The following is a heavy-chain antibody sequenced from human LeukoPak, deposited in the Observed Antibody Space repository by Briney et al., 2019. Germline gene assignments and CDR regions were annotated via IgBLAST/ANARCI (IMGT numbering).Heavy chain of an antibody. V-gene: IGHV4-34*01. D-gene: IGHD3-22*01. CDR2: INHSGST. Sequence: SEXXSLTCAVYGGSFSGYYWSWIRQPPGKGLEWIGEINHSGSTNYNPSLKSRVTISVDTSKNQFSLKLSSVTAADTAVYYCARGRYYDSSGYTNFDYWGQGTLVTVSS. CDR3: ARGRYYDSSGYTNFDY. CDR1: GGSFSGYY. J-gene: IGHJ4*02.